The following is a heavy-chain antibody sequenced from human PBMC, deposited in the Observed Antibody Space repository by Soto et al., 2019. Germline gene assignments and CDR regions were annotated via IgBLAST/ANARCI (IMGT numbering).Heavy chain of an antibody. CDR3: ARAPILVSVTLNEIYFDS. CDR2: LIPIFDTT. V-gene: IGHV1-69*13. Sequence: AASGKVSWKAWGGTFGESVLRWGRPAPGQGLEWMGGLIPIFDTTNYAQKLQGRITIIADESTNTVYMELSNLRSADTGVYYCARAPILVSVTLNEIYFDSWGEGLLVTVPS. J-gene: IGHJ4*02. CDR1: GGTFGESV. D-gene: IGHD2-21*02.